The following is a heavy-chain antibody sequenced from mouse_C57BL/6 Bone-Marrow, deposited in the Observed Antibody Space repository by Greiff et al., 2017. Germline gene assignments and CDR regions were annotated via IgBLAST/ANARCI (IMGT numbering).Heavy chain of an antibody. CDR3: ARCDAGYLLYWYFDV. V-gene: IGHV1-55*01. D-gene: IGHD2-3*01. J-gene: IGHJ1*03. Sequence: QVQLQQPGAELVKPGASVKMSCKASGYTFTSYWITWVKQRPGQGLEWIGDIYPGSGSTNNNEKFKSKATLTVDTSSSTAYMQLSSLTSEDSAVYYGARCDAGYLLYWYFDVWGTGTTVTVSS. CDR2: IYPGSGST. CDR1: GYTFTSYW.